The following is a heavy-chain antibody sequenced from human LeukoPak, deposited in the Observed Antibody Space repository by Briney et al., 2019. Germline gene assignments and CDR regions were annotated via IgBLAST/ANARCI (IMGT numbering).Heavy chain of an antibody. CDR2: IIPIFGTA. J-gene: IGHJ6*03. CDR3: ARNWELRYMDV. CDR1: GGTFSSYA. V-gene: IGHV1-69*13. D-gene: IGHD1-26*01. Sequence: GASVKVSCKASGGTFSSYAISWVRQAPGQGLEWMGRIIPIFGTANYAQEFQGRVTITADESTSTAYMELSSPRSEDTAVYYCARNWELRYMDVWGKGTTVTVSS.